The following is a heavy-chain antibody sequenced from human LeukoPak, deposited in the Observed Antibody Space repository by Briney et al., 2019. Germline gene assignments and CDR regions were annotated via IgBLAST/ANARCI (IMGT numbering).Heavy chain of an antibody. CDR1: GGSISSYY. CDR2: MSVSGTT. J-gene: IGHJ4*02. Sequence: PSETLSLTCTVSGGSISSYYWSWIRQSPGKGLEWIGTMSVSGTTYSNPPLKSRVTISVDTSKNQFSLKLSSVTTADTAVYYCARAGLFDYLFRPYFDYWGQGALVTVSS. CDR3: ARAGLFDYLFRPYFDY. V-gene: IGHV4-4*08. D-gene: IGHD3-9*01.